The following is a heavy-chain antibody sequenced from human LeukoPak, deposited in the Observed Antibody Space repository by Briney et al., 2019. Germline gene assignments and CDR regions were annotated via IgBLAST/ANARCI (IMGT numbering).Heavy chain of an antibody. CDR3: ARGEERLGAFDI. CDR2: INHGGGT. J-gene: IGHJ3*02. D-gene: IGHD1-26*01. Sequence: SETLSLTCAVYGGSFNAYYWSWIRQPPGKGLEWIGEINHGGGTNYNPSLKNRVTISLDTSKNQFSLKLSSVTAADTPIYYCARGEERLGAFDIWGQGTMVTVSS. CDR1: GGSFNAYY. V-gene: IGHV4-34*01.